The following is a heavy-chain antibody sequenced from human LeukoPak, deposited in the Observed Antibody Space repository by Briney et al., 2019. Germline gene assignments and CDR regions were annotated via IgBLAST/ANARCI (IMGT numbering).Heavy chain of an antibody. CDR1: GYTFTSYD. V-gene: IGHV1-8*01. CDR2: MNPNSGNT. J-gene: IGHJ4*02. D-gene: IGHD3-16*01. Sequence: ASVKVSCKASGYTFTSYDINWVRQATGQGLEWMGWMNPNSGNTGYAQKFQGRVTMTRNTSISTAYMELSSLRSEDTAVYYCGRGRDYVWGSNDYWGQGTLVTVSS. CDR3: GRGRDYVWGSNDY.